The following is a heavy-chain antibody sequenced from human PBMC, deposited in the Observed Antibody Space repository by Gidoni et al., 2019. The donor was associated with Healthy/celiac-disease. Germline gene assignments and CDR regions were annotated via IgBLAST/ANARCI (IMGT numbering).Heavy chain of an antibody. V-gene: IGHV3-23*01. CDR2: ISASGGST. CDR1: GFTFSSSA. Sequence: EVQLLESGGGLVQPGGSLRLSCSASGFTFSSSAMSWVRQAPGMGLEGVSAISASGGSTYYAESVKVRFTISRDNSKNTLYLQMNSLRAEDTAVYYCAKVPWDCSSTSCYYYFDYWGQGTLVTVSS. D-gene: IGHD2-2*01. CDR3: AKVPWDCSSTSCYYYFDY. J-gene: IGHJ4*02.